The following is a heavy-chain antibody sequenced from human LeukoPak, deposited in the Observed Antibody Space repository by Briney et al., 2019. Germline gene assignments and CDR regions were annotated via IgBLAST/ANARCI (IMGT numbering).Heavy chain of an antibody. J-gene: IGHJ4*02. D-gene: IGHD6-13*01. CDR2: ISSSSTI. CDR3: ARTGSKAQQLVY. V-gene: IGHV3-48*04. Sequence: PGGSLRLSCAASGFTFSSYSMNWVRQAPGKGLEWVSYISSSSTIYYADSVKGRFTISRDNAKNSLYLQMNSLRAEDTAVYYCARTGSKAQQLVYWGQGTLVTVSS. CDR1: GFTFSSYS.